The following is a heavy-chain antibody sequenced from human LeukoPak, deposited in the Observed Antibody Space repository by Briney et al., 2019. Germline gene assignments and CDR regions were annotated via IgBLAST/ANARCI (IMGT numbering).Heavy chain of an antibody. CDR1: GFTFSSYF. CDR2: IASDGSHT. CDR3: ARERQDTILHSGAFDI. D-gene: IGHD2-21*01. V-gene: IGHV3-30-3*01. Sequence: GGSLRLSCAASGFTFSSYFMHWVRQAPGKGLGWVADIASDGSHTFYVESVKGRFTISRDNSKNTLYLRMNSLRAEDTAVYFCARERQDTILHSGAFDIWGQGTMVTVSS. J-gene: IGHJ3*02.